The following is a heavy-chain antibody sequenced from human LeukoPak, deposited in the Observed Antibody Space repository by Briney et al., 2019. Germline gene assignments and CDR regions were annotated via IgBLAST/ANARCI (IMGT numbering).Heavy chain of an antibody. CDR3: AKVRLGTDYYDSSGYYGY. Sequence: GGSLKLSCAASGFTFSSYAMSWVRQAPGQGLEWVSAISGSGGSTYYADSVKGRFTISRDNSKNTLYLEMNSLRSEDTAVYYCAKVRLGTDYYDSSGYYGYWGQGTLVTVSS. J-gene: IGHJ4*02. CDR2: ISGSGGST. V-gene: IGHV3-23*01. CDR1: GFTFSSYA. D-gene: IGHD3-22*01.